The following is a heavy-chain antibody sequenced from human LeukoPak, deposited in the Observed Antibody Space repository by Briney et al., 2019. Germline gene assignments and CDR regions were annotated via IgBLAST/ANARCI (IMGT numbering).Heavy chain of an antibody. D-gene: IGHD4-17*01. CDR3: ARGAHDYGDYYYGMDV. CDR1: GYTFTSYG. CDR2: ISAYNGNT. J-gene: IGHJ6*02. Sequence: ASVKVSCKASGYTFTSYGISWVRQAPGQGLEWMGWISAYNGNTNYAQKLQGRVTMTTDTSTSTAYMELRSLRSDDTAVYYCARGAHDYGDYYYGMDVWGQGTTATVSS. V-gene: IGHV1-18*01.